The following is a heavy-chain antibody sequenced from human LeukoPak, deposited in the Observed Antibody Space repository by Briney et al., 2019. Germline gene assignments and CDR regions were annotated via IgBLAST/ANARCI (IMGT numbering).Heavy chain of an antibody. CDR2: ISGSGGST. J-gene: IGHJ4*02. D-gene: IGHD3-22*01. Sequence: PGGSLRLSCAASGFTFSSYAMSWVRQAPGKGLEWVSAISGSGGSTYYTDSVKGRFTISRDNSNSTLYLQMNSPRAEDTAAYYCARGSRFDSSGYYYYFDYWGQGTLVTVSS. V-gene: IGHV3-23*01. CDR3: ARGSRFDSSGYYYYFDY. CDR1: GFTFSSYA.